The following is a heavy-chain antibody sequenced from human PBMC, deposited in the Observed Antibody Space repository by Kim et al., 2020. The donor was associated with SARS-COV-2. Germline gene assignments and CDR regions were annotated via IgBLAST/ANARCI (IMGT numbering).Heavy chain of an antibody. CDR1: GFAFSDYA. J-gene: IGHJ5*02. Sequence: GGSLRLSCTASGFAFSDYAMIWVRQAPGEGLEWVAAVSGNGVTTYYADSVRGLFTVSRDNSRNTVFLQMDNVRVADTAVYYCGRDHYRYYDVLTGSSPPGRRAWGQGTQVTVS. D-gene: IGHD3-9*01. V-gene: IGHV3-23*01. CDR2: VSGNGVTT. CDR3: GRDHYRYYDVLTGSSPPGRRA.